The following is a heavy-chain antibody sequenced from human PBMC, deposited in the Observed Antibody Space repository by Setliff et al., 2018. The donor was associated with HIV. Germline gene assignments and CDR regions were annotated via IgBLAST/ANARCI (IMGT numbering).Heavy chain of an antibody. CDR3: ARDRAPHRDYVWGPPGPDAFDI. CDR2: ISAYNGNT. D-gene: IGHD3-16*01. V-gene: IGHV1-18*01. CDR1: GYTFTSYG. Sequence: ASVKVSCKASGYTFTSYGISWMRQAPGQGLEWMGRISAYNGNTNYAQKLQGRVTMTTDTSTSTAYMELRSLRSDDTAVYYCARDRAPHRDYVWGPPGPDAFDIWGQGTMVTVSS. J-gene: IGHJ3*02.